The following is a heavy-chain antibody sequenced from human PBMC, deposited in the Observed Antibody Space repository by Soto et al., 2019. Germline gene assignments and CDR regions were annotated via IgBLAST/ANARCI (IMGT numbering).Heavy chain of an antibody. CDR1: GFTFSSYA. CDR2: ISYDGSNK. Sequence: ESGGGVVQPGRSLRLSCAASGFTFSSYAMHWVRQAPGKGLEWVAVISYDGSNKYYADSVKGRFTISRDNSKNTLYLQMNSLRAEDTAVYYCARDGGDIVLMVYAPSPPDYYYGMDVWGQGTTVTVSS. D-gene: IGHD2-8*01. J-gene: IGHJ6*02. V-gene: IGHV3-30-3*01. CDR3: ARDGGDIVLMVYAPSPPDYYYGMDV.